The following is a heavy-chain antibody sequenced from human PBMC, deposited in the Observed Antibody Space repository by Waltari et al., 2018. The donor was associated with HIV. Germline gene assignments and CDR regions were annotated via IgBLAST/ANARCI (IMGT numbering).Heavy chain of an antibody. CDR2: LSGSGSTA. CDR1: GFNFRNFA. D-gene: IGHD2-8*01. Sequence: EVQLLESGGGLVQPGGSLRLSCAASGFNFRNFAMSWVRQAPGKGPEWVSALSGSGSTASYADYVKGRFTISRDFSNNTLFLQMNNLRAEDTAVYCCAKSMRDLRPSAFDVWGQGTMVAISS. CDR3: AKSMRDLRPSAFDV. J-gene: IGHJ3*01. V-gene: IGHV3-23*01.